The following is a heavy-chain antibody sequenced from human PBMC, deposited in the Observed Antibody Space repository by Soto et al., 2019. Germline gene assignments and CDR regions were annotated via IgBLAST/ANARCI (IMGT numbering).Heavy chain of an antibody. J-gene: IGHJ4*02. D-gene: IGHD1-20*01. V-gene: IGHV1-18*01. CDR1: GYTFTSYG. CDR2: ISAYNGNT. CDR3: ARDVAIGMNDY. Sequence: QVQLVQPGAEVKKPGASVKVSCKASGYTFTSYGISWVRQAPGQGLEWMGWISAYNGNTKYVQKLQGRVTMTTGTSTSTAFMELMSLRSDDTAVHYWARDVAIGMNDYWCQGTLVTVSS.